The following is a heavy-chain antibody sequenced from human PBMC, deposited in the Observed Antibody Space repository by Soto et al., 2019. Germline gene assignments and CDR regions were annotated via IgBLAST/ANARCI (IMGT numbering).Heavy chain of an antibody. CDR1: GATFNFYA. J-gene: IGHJ4*01. V-gene: IGHV1-69*13. Sequence: ASVKVSCKSSGATFNFYAISWVRQAPGEGLEWMGGVVPHAGTATYARKFQGRLTVTADESSSTAYMDLSRLTSEDTAIYYGARLPGQWLYYFDYWGQGPLVTV. CDR3: ARLPGQWLYYFDY. D-gene: IGHD6-19*01. CDR2: VVPHAGTA.